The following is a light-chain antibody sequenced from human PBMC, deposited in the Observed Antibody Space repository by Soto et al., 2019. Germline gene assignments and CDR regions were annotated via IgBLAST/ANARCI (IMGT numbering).Light chain of an antibody. CDR1: QSVSSY. J-gene: IGKJ3*01. CDR2: DAS. Sequence: EIVLTQSPATLSLSPGERATLSCRASQSVSSYLAWYQQKPGQAPRLLIYDASNRATAIPARFSGSGSGTDFTLTISSLEPEYFAVYYCQQRSNWPITFGPGTKVEIK. CDR3: QQRSNWPIT. V-gene: IGKV3-11*01.